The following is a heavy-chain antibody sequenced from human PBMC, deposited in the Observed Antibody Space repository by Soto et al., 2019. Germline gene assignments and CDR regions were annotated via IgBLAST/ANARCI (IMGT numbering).Heavy chain of an antibody. CDR2: ISYDGSNK. CDR3: AKDSPQWLVLGYFDY. CDR1: GFTFSSYG. D-gene: IGHD6-19*01. V-gene: IGHV3-30*18. Sequence: GGSLRLSCAASGFTFSSYGMHWVRQAPGKGLEWVAVISYDGSNKYYADSVKGRFTISRDNSKNTLYLQMNSLRAEDTAVYYCAKDSPQWLVLGYFDYWGQGTLVTVSS. J-gene: IGHJ4*02.